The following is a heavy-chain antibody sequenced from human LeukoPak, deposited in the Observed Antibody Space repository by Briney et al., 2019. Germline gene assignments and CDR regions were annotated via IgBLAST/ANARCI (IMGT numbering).Heavy chain of an antibody. Sequence: PGGSLRLSCAASGFTFSDYYMSWIRQAPGKGLEWVSYVSSSGSTTHYADSVKGRIAVSRDNAKNSLSLQMNSLRAEDTAVYYCARADPTDYYDSSGYSPDYWGQGTLVTVSS. V-gene: IGHV3-11*04. J-gene: IGHJ4*02. D-gene: IGHD3-22*01. CDR2: VSSSGSTT. CDR3: ARADPTDYYDSSGYSPDY. CDR1: GFTFSDYY.